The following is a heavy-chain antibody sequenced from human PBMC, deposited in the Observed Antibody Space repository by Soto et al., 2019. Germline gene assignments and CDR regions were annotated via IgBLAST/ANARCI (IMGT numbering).Heavy chain of an antibody. V-gene: IGHV1-69*13. Sequence: GASVKVSCKASGGTFSSYAISWVRQAPGQGLEWMGGIIPIFGTANYAQKFQGRVTITADESTSTAYMELSSLRSEDTAVYYCARSGAQGDYFDYWGQGTLVTVSS. D-gene: IGHD1-26*01. J-gene: IGHJ4*02. CDR2: IIPIFGTA. CDR1: GGTFSSYA. CDR3: ARSGAQGDYFDY.